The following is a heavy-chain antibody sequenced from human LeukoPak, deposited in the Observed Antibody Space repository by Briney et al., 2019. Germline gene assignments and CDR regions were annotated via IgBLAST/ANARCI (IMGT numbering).Heavy chain of an antibody. CDR2: FDPEDGET. J-gene: IGHJ4*02. CDR3: ATGVVSTMIVVVNLDY. Sequence: GASVKVSCKVSGYTLTELSMHWVRQAPGKGLEWMGGFDPEDGETIYAQKFQGRVTMTEDTSTDTAYMELSSLRSEDTAVYYCATGVVSTMIVVVNLDYWGQGTLVTVSS. V-gene: IGHV1-24*01. CDR1: GYTLTELS. D-gene: IGHD3-22*01.